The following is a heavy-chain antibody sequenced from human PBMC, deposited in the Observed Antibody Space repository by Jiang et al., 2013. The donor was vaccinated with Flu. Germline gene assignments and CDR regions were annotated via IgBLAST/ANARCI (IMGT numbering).Heavy chain of an antibody. D-gene: IGHD2-2*01. CDR2: IRNKLYRGTT. J-gene: IGHJ4*02. CDR3: TRDLVRDVILIPATYFDY. V-gene: IGHV3-49*03. CDR1: GFSFGDYA. Sequence: QLVESGGGLVQPGRSLRLSCTASGFSFGDYAVSWLRQAPGKGLEWVGFIRNKLYRGTTDYAASVKGRFNISRDDSKSIAYLQMSSLKTEDTAVYYCTRDLVRDVILIPATYFDYWGQGALVT.